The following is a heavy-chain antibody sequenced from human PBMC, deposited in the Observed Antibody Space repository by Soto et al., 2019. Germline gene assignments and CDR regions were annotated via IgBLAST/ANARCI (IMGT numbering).Heavy chain of an antibody. V-gene: IGHV4-31*03. CDR1: GDSFSSGNYY. CDR3: ARDGSGSKYNWFDP. Sequence: QVHLQESGPGLVKPSQTLSLTCTVSGDSFSSGNYYWSWIRQHPGKGLEWIGYISDSGNTYYNPSLKRRVTMSVDTSKSQFCLKLSSVTAADTAVYYCARDGSGSKYNWFDPWGQGTLVTVSS. D-gene: IGHD3-10*01. CDR2: ISDSGNT. J-gene: IGHJ5*02.